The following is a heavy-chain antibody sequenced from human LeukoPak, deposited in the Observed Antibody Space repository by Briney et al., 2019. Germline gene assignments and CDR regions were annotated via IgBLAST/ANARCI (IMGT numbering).Heavy chain of an antibody. J-gene: IGHJ4*02. CDR3: ARDPGGYSYGLDY. CDR1: GDSISSESHY. CDR2: IYTSGST. D-gene: IGHD5-18*01. V-gene: IGHV4-61*02. Sequence: PSETLSLTCTVSGDSISSESHYWSWIRQPAGKGLEWIGRIYTSGSTNYNPSLKSRVTISVDTSKNQFSLKLNSVTAADTAVYYCARDPGGYSYGLDYWGQGTLVTVSS.